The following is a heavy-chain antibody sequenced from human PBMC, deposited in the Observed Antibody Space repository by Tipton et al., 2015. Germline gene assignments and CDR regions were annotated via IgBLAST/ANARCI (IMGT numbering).Heavy chain of an antibody. D-gene: IGHD3-9*01. CDR1: AYSISSDYY. CDR2: ISHRGNT. CDR3: ACQDYDSLTRDYQTVDY. J-gene: IGHJ4*02. V-gene: IGHV4-38-2*01. Sequence: TLSLTCAVSAYSISSDYYWGWIRQPPGKGLEWIGSISHRGNTYYNPSLKSRVTMSRDTSKNQFSLKLASVTAADTAVYYCACQDYDSLTRDYQTVDYRSQVTLFTVSS.